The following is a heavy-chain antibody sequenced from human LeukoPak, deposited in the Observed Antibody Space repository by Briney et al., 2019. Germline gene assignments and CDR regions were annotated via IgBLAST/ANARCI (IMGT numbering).Heavy chain of an antibody. CDR3: AKDTSPFMTTVNFDY. CDR1: GFTFSSYA. V-gene: IGHV3-23*01. CDR2: ISGSGGST. J-gene: IGHJ4*02. D-gene: IGHD4-17*01. Sequence: GGSLRLSCAASGFTFSSYATSWVRQAPGEGLEWVSAISGSGGSTYYADSVKGRFTISRDNSKNTLYLQMNSLRAEDTAVYYCAKDTSPFMTTVNFDYWGKGTLVTVSS.